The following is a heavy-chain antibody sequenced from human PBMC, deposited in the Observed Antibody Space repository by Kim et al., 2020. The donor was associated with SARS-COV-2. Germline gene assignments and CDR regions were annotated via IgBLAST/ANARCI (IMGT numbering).Heavy chain of an antibody. J-gene: IGHJ4*02. V-gene: IGHV3-23*01. D-gene: IGHD3-3*01. CDR3: AKDSNLLSYDFWSGKSFDYFDY. CDR1: GFTFSSYA. Sequence: GGSLRLSCAASGFTFSSYAMSWVRQAPGKGLEWVSAISGSGGSTYYADSVKGRFTISRDNSKNTLYLQMNSLRAEDTAVYYCAKDSNLLSYDFWSGKSFDYFDYWGQGTLVTVSS. CDR2: ISGSGGST.